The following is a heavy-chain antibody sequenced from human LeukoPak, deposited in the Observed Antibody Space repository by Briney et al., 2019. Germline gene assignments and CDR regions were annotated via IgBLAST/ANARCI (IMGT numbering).Heavy chain of an antibody. CDR1: GFTFSNYW. CDR2: IKQDESEK. Sequence: GGSLRLSCAASGFTFSNYWMSWVRQAPGKGLEWVANIKQDESEKYYVDSVKGRFTISRDNAKNSVYLQMNSLRAEDTAVYYCARDGHYDILTGYFQDWGQGTLVTVSS. CDR3: ARDGHYDILTGYFQD. J-gene: IGHJ1*01. D-gene: IGHD3-9*01. V-gene: IGHV3-7*03.